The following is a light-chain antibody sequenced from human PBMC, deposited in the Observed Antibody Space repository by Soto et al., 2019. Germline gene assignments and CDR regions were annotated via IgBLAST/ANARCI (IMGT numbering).Light chain of an antibody. CDR2: DVS. CDR1: SSDVGGYNY. CDR3: SSYTSSSTLGVV. Sequence: QPVVTQPASVSGSPGQSITISCTGTSSDVGGYNYVSWYQQHPGKAPKLMIYDVSNRPSGVSNRFSGSKSGNTASLTISGLQAEDEADYYCSSYTSSSTLGVVFGGGTKVTVL. J-gene: IGLJ2*01. V-gene: IGLV2-14*01.